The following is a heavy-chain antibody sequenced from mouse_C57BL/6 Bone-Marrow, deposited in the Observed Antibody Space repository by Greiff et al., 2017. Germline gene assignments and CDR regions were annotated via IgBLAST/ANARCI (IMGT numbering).Heavy chain of an antibody. CDR2: IYPRSGNT. J-gene: IGHJ2*01. CDR3: ARSITTVVARAY. V-gene: IGHV1-81*01. Sequence: VKLQESGAELARPGASVKLSCKASGYTFTSYGISWVKQRTGQGLEWIGEIYPRSGNTYYNDKYKGKATLTADKSFSTAYMELRSLTSEDSAVYFCARSITTVVARAYWGQGTTLTVSS. CDR1: GYTFTSYG. D-gene: IGHD1-1*01.